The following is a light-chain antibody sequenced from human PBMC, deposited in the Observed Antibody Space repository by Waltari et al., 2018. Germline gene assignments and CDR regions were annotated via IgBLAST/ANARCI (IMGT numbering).Light chain of an antibody. CDR3: QHHFRLPAT. Sequence: IMLTQSTGTLSLSPGERATLPCRASQSISRYLAWYPQKPGQAPRLLIYRASTRATGIPDRFSGSGSGTDFSLTISGLEPEDSAVYYCQHHFRLPATFGQGTKVEIK. CDR1: QSISRY. V-gene: IGKV3-20*01. J-gene: IGKJ1*01. CDR2: RAS.